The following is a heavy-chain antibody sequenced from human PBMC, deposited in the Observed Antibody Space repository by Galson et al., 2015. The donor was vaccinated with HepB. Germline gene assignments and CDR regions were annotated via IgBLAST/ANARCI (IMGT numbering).Heavy chain of an antibody. Sequence: CAISGDSVSSNSASWNWIRQSPSRGLEWLGRTYYRSKWHTDYAFSVESRITINPDTSRNQFSLQLNSVTPEDTAVYYCVRDGGFLSTLWYGFNCWGQGTLVTVSS. V-gene: IGHV6-1*01. J-gene: IGHJ4*02. CDR1: GDSVSSNSAS. D-gene: IGHD2-21*01. CDR3: VRDGGFLSTLWYGFNC. CDR2: TYYRSKWHT.